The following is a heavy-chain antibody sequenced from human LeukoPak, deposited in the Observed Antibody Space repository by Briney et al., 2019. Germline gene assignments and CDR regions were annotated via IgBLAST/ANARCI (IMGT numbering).Heavy chain of an antibody. CDR1: GGSISSSTYY. CDR3: ARWRGDYDGYFDY. D-gene: IGHD4-23*01. V-gene: IGHV4-39*07. CDR2: IYYSGST. Sequence: SETLSLTCTVSGGSISSSTYYWGWIRQPPGKGLEWIGSIYYSGSTYYNPSLRSRVTISVDTSKNQFSLKLSSVTAADTAVYYCARWRGDYDGYFDYWGQGTLVTVSS. J-gene: IGHJ4*02.